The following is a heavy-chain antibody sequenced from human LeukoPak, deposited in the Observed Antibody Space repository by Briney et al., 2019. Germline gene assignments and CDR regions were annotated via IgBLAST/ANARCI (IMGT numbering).Heavy chain of an antibody. CDR2: IWYDGSNK. CDR3: ARDLQFAYGSSGN. D-gene: IGHD3-22*01. Sequence: GGSLRLSCAASGFTFSSYGMHWVRQAPGKGLEWVAVIWYDGSNKYYADSVKGRFTISRDNSKNTLYLQMNSLRAEDTAVYYCARDLQFAYGSSGNWGQGTLVTVSS. V-gene: IGHV3-33*01. CDR1: GFTFSSYG. J-gene: IGHJ4*02.